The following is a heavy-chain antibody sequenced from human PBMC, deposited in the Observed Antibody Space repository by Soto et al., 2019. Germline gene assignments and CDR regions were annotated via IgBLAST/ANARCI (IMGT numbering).Heavy chain of an antibody. CDR2: IFHSGST. D-gene: IGHD2-15*01. CDR1: SDSISSSTW. CDR3: ASSPGSLAGDY. V-gene: IGHV4-4*02. J-gene: IGHJ4*02. Sequence: QVQLRESGPGLVKPSGTLSLTCAVSSDSISSSTWWSWVRQPPGRGLEWIGEIFHSGSTNYNPSLKSRVTISLAKSKNQFSLNLTSVTAADTAVYYCASSPGSLAGDYWGQGILVSVTS.